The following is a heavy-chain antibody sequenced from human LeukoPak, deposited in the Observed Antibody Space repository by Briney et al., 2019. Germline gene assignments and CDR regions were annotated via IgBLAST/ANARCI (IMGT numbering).Heavy chain of an antibody. CDR1: GFTFPSYA. D-gene: IGHD2-8*01. CDR2: ISGGGSHS. Sequence: PGGSLRLSCAASGFTFPSYAMSWVRQAPGRGLEWIAAISGGGSHSWHADSVKGRFTISSDSSRDTLYLQMNSLRVDDTAVYYCAKGSAWACHGVRCYPLDNWGQGALVTVSS. J-gene: IGHJ4*02. CDR3: AKGSAWACHGVRCYPLDN. V-gene: IGHV3-23*01.